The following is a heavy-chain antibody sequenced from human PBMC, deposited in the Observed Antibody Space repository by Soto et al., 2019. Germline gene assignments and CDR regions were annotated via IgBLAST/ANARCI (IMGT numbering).Heavy chain of an antibody. CDR3: VTSVCGTNYTPYLFDF. V-gene: IGHV3-49*04. Sequence: GGSLRLSCTTSGFTFGAYGMSWVRQAPGKGLEWVGFIRSKAYSRTTEYAASVRGRFTISRDDSKSIAYLQMNSLKTEDTGVYYGVTSVCGTNYTPYLFDFWGQGSSVTVSS. J-gene: IGHJ4*02. D-gene: IGHD1-7*01. CDR1: GFTFGAYG. CDR2: IRSKAYSRTT.